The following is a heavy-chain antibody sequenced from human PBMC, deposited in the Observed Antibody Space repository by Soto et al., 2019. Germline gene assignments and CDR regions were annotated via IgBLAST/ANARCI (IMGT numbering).Heavy chain of an antibody. CDR1: GYTFTSYG. D-gene: IGHD3-22*01. Sequence: ASVKVSCKASGYTFTSYGISWVRQAPGQGLEWMGWISAYNGNTNYAQKLQGRVTMTTDTSTSTAYMELRSLRSDDTAVYYCAREVYDSSGYYFTGYYYYYYGMDVWGQGTTVTVSS. CDR2: ISAYNGNT. CDR3: AREVYDSSGYYFTGYYYYYYGMDV. V-gene: IGHV1-18*04. J-gene: IGHJ6*02.